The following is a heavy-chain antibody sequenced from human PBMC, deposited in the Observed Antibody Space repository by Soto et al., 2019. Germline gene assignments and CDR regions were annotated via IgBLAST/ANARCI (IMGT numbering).Heavy chain of an antibody. D-gene: IGHD6-6*01. CDR3: ARGSFSSSSSWFDP. CDR1: GGSMRSGSYY. J-gene: IGHJ5*02. CDR2: ISNSGNT. V-gene: IGHV4-31*03. Sequence: TLSLTCSVSGGSMRSGSYYWTWIRQHPGKGLEWVAYISNSGNTYYNPSLETRLTISLDTSKNLFSLSLTSVTAADTALYYCARGSFSSSSSWFDPWGQGTLVTVFS.